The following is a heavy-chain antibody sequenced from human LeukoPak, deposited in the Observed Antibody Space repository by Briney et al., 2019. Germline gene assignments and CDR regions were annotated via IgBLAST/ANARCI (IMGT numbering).Heavy chain of an antibody. D-gene: IGHD3-22*01. J-gene: IGHJ4*02. CDR2: IYYSGST. CDR1: GGSISSSSYY. V-gene: IGHV4-39*01. CDR3: ARRAENYYDSSGYYSELYYFDY. Sequence: SETLSLTCTVSGGSISSSSYYWGWIRQPPGKGLEWIGSIYYSGSTYYNPSLKSRVTISVDTSKNQFSLKLSSVTAADTAVYYSARRAENYYDSSGYYSELYYFDYWGQGTLVTVSS.